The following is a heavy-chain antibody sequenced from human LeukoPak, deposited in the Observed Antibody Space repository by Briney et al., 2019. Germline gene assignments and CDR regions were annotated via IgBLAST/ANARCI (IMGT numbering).Heavy chain of an antibody. CDR1: GYTFTGYY. Sequence: ASVKVSFKASGYTFTGYYMHWVRQAPGQGLEWMGWINPNSGGTNYAQKFQGRVTMTRDTSISTAYMELSRLRSDDTAVYYCAILDCSSTSCYDSWGQGTLVTVSS. V-gene: IGHV1-2*02. J-gene: IGHJ5*01. CDR3: AILDCSSTSCYDS. D-gene: IGHD2-2*01. CDR2: INPNSGGT.